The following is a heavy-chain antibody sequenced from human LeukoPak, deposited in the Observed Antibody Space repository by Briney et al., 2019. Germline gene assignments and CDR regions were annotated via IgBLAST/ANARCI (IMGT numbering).Heavy chain of an antibody. Sequence: IPSGTLSLTCAVSGGSISSSNWWSWVRQPPGKGLEWIGEIYHSGSTNYNPSLKSRVTISVDKSKNQFSLKLSSVTAADTAVYYCARANPNGSGPNWFDPWGQGTLVTVSS. CDR2: IYHSGST. CDR1: GGSISSSNW. J-gene: IGHJ5*02. D-gene: IGHD3-10*01. V-gene: IGHV4-4*02. CDR3: ARANPNGSGPNWFDP.